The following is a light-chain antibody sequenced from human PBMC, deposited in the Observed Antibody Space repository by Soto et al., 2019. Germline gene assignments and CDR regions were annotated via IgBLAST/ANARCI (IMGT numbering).Light chain of an antibody. CDR1: QSVSSSY. CDR2: GAS. Sequence: EIVLTQSPGTLSLSPGERATLSCRASQSVSSSYLAWYQHKPGQAPRLLIYGASSRAAGIPDRFSGSGSGRDFTLTISRLEPEDFAVYYCQQSGSSTGTFGQGTRVEIK. V-gene: IGKV3-20*01. J-gene: IGKJ1*01. CDR3: QQSGSSTGT.